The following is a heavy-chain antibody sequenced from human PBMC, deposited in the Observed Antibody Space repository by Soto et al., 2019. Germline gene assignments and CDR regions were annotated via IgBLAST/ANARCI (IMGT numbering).Heavy chain of an antibody. CDR1: GGSISSYY. V-gene: IGHV4-59*08. Sequence: TSETLSLTCTVSGGSISSYYWSWIRQPPGKGLEWIGYIYYSGSTNYNPSLKSRVTISVDTSKNQFSLKLSSVTAADTAVYYCARGDSSGYSAYWGQATLVTVSS. J-gene: IGHJ4*02. CDR2: IYYSGST. CDR3: ARGDSSGYSAY. D-gene: IGHD3-22*01.